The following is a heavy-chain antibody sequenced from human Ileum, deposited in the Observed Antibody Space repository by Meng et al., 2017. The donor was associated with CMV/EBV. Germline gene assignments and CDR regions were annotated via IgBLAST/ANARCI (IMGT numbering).Heavy chain of an antibody. CDR1: GGFLTSGDYY. CDR3: GREIPSSSWYYLDY. CDR2: IYYSGST. V-gene: IGHV4-30-4*08. D-gene: IGHD6-13*01. Sequence: QAQWQGSGPGLLNPSTTPSLTCTASGGFLTSGDYYWSWIRQPPGKGLEWIGYIYYSGSTYYNPSLKSRVTISVDTSKNQFSLKLSSVTAADTAVYYCGREIPSSSWYYLDYWGQGTLVTVSS. J-gene: IGHJ4*02.